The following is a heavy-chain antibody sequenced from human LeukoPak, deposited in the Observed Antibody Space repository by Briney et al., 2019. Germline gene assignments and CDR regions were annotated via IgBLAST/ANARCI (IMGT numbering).Heavy chain of an antibody. CDR2: INPNNGGT. D-gene: IGHD3-22*01. CDR3: AMSHDYYGSSGYYYFDY. CDR1: GYTFTGYY. V-gene: IGHV1-2*02. J-gene: IGHJ4*02. Sequence: GASVKVSCKASGYTFTGYYMHWVRQAPGQGLEWMGWINPNNGGTNYAQKFQGRVTMTRDTSISTAYMELSRLRSDDTAVYYCAMSHDYYGSSGYYYFDYWGQGTLVTVSS.